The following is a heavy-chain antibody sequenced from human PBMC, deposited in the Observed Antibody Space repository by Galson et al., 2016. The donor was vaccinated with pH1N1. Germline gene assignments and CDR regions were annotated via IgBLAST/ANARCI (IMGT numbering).Heavy chain of an antibody. CDR1: GDSITSGYY. CDR3: AKMARTSGPDSEYYFDF. Sequence: ETLSLTCAVSGDSITSGYYWGWIRQAPGRGLEWIGSFYDSGSTTYYKSSLKSRVAISVDTSKNQFSLRLSSMTAADTAVYYCAKMARTSGPDSEYYFDFWGQGMLVTVSA. V-gene: IGHV4-38-2*01. D-gene: IGHD1-1*01. CDR2: FYDSGSTT. J-gene: IGHJ4*02.